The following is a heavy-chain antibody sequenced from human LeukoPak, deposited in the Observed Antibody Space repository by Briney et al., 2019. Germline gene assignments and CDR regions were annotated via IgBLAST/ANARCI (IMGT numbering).Heavy chain of an antibody. CDR1: GFTFSNSG. CDR3: AKDNPIEEVPGLGPGQ. V-gene: IGHV3-30*02. J-gene: IGHJ4*02. Sequence: GGSLRLSCTASGFTFSNSGMHWVRQAPGKGLEWVAFIRNDGSIIFYGDSVKGRFTISRDNSKNTLYLQMNSLRAEDTAVYYCAKDNPIEEVPGLGPGQWGQGTLVTVSS. CDR2: IRNDGSII. D-gene: IGHD2-2*01.